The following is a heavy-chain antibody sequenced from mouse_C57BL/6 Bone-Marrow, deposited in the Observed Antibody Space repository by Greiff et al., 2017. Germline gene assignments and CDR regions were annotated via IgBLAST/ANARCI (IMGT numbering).Heavy chain of an antibody. CDR1: GYTFTSYT. Sequence: QVQLQQSGAELARPGASVKMSCKASGYTFTSYTMHWVKQRPGQGLEWIGYINPSSGYTKYNQKFKDKATLTADKSSSTAYMQLRSLTSEDSAVYYCARYYYDYDERYYAMDYWGQGTSVTVSS. J-gene: IGHJ4*01. CDR2: INPSSGYT. D-gene: IGHD2-4*01. CDR3: ARYYYDYDERYYAMDY. V-gene: IGHV1-4*01.